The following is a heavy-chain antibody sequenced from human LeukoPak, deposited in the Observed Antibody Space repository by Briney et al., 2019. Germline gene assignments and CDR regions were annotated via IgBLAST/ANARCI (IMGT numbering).Heavy chain of an antibody. CDR3: ARDRGGSAFDI. J-gene: IGHJ3*02. V-gene: IGHV3-74*01. CDR1: GFTFSSYA. CDR2: INSDGSST. Sequence: GGSLRLSCAASGFTFSSYAMSWVRQAPGKGLEWVSRINSDGSSTSYADSVKGRFTISRDNAKNTLYLQMNSLRAEDTAVYHCARDRGGSAFDILGQGTMVTVSS. D-gene: IGHD3-10*01.